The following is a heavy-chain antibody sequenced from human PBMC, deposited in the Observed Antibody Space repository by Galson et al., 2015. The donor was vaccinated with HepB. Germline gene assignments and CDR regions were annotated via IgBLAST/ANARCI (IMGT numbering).Heavy chain of an antibody. Sequence: SVKVSCKASGYPFTSYGFSWVRQAPGQGLEWMGWISAYNGDTNHAQKLQGRVTMTTDTSTSTAYMELRSLRSDDTAMYYCARDSGNTIFGVIGENWGQGTLVTVSS. CDR2: ISAYNGDT. D-gene: IGHD3-3*01. CDR1: GYPFTSYG. V-gene: IGHV1-18*01. J-gene: IGHJ4*02. CDR3: ARDSGNTIFGVIGEN.